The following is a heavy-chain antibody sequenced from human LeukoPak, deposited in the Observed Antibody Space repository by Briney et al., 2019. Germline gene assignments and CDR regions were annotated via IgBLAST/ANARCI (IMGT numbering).Heavy chain of an antibody. CDR2: IIPIFGTA. CDR3: ARTQPTPGYYYYMDV. J-gene: IGHJ6*03. CDR1: GGTFSSYA. V-gene: IGHV1-69*05. Sequence: ASVKVSFKSSGGTFSSYAISWVRQAPGQGLEGMGGIIPIFGTANYAQKFQGRVTITTDESTSTAYMELSSLRSEDTAVYYCARTQPTPGYYYYMDVWGKGTTVTVSS.